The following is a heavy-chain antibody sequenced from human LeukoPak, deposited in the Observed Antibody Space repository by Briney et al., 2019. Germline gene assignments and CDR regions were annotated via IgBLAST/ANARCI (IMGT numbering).Heavy chain of an antibody. CDR2: IYYRGST. D-gene: IGHD3-10*01. Sequence: PSETLSLTCSVSGGSISSSIYYWGWIRQPPGKGLEWIGSIYYRGSTYYNPSLKSRVTISVDTSKNQFSLKLRSVTAADTAVYYCARRLGGSGSYYYWGQGTLVTVSS. CDR3: ARRLGGSGSYYY. J-gene: IGHJ4*02. V-gene: IGHV4-39*01. CDR1: GGSISSSIYY.